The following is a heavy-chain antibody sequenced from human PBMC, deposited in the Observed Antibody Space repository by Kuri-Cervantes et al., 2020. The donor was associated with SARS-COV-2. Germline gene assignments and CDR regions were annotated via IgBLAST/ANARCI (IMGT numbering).Heavy chain of an antibody. CDR2: IYYSGST. J-gene: IGHJ3*02. V-gene: IGHV4-39*01. CDR3: ARSVTKDFWSGVDI. D-gene: IGHD3-3*01. Sequence: GSLRLSCTVSGGSISSSSYYWGWIRRPPGKGLEWIGSIYYSGSTYYNPSLKSRVTISVDTSKNQFSLKLSSVTAADTAVYYCARSVTKDFWSGVDIWGQGTMVTVSS. CDR1: GGSISSSSYY.